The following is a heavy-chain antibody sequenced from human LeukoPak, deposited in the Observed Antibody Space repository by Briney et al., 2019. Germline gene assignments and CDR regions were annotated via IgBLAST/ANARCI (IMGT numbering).Heavy chain of an antibody. CDR3: APQQAFSPYNRFDP. CDR2: IHPDGSIT. V-gene: IGHV3-74*03. Sequence: GGSLRLSCVGSGFTISNYWMHWVRQAPGTGLVWVSRIHPDGSITTYADSVKGRFTISRDNTKNTLYLQMNSLRAEDTAVYYCAPQQAFSPYNRFDPWGQGTLVTVSS. D-gene: IGHD3-3*02. CDR1: GFTISNYW. J-gene: IGHJ5*02.